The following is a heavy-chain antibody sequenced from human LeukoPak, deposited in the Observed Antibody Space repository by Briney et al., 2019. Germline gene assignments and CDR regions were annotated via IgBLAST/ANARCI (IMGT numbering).Heavy chain of an antibody. Sequence: GESLKISCKGSGYSFTSYWIGWVRQMPGKGLEWMGIIYPGDSDTRYSPSFQGQVTISADKSISTAYLQWSSLKASDTAMYYCARSEGTCTSCYSPDYYYYYYMDVWGKGTTVTVSS. CDR2: IYPGDSDT. V-gene: IGHV5-51*01. J-gene: IGHJ6*03. CDR1: GYSFTSYW. D-gene: IGHD2-2*01. CDR3: ARSEGTCTSCYSPDYYYYYYMDV.